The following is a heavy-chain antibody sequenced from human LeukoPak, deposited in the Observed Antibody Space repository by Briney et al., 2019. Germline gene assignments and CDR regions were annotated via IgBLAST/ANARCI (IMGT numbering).Heavy chain of an antibody. V-gene: IGHV3-74*01. Sequence: GGSLRLSCAASGFTFSSYWMHWVRQAPGKGLVWVSLINSDGSSTIYADSVKGRFTISRDNAKNTLYLQMNSLRAEDTAVNYCARGPTIFGVVNDAFDIWGQGTMVTVSS. J-gene: IGHJ3*02. CDR1: GFTFSSYW. CDR2: INSDGSST. CDR3: ARGPTIFGVVNDAFDI. D-gene: IGHD3-3*01.